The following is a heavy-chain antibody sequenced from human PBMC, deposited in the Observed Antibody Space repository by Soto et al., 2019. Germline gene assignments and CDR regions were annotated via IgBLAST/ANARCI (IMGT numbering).Heavy chain of an antibody. Sequence: EVQLVESGGGVVRPGGSLRLSCAASGFTFDDYGMSWVRQAPGKGLEWVSGINWNGGSTGYADSVKGRFTISRDNAKSSLYLQMNRLRAEDTALYYCASGPYGSGSYKVGMGYWGQGTRVTVSS. D-gene: IGHD3-10*01. J-gene: IGHJ4*02. V-gene: IGHV3-20*04. CDR2: INWNGGST. CDR1: GFTFDDYG. CDR3: ASGPYGSGSYKVGMGY.